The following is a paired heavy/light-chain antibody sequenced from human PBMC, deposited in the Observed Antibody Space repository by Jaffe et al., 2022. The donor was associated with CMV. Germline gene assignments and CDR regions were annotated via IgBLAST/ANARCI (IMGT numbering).Heavy chain of an antibody. Sequence: EVQLVESGGALVQPGGSLRLSCAASGFTFSNYAMSWVRQAPGKGLEWVSAISGSASSTYYADSVKGRFTISRDNSKNILYLQMNSLRAEDTALYYCAKCYYASGRPNWFDPWGQGTLVTVSS. CDR3: AKCYYASGRPNWFDP. CDR1: GFTFSNYA. J-gene: IGHJ5*02. D-gene: IGHD3-10*01. V-gene: IGHV3-23*04. CDR2: ISGSASST.
Light chain of an antibody. CDR2: TAS. J-gene: IGKJ1*01. V-gene: IGKV1-39*01. Sequence: DIQMTQSPSSLSTSVGDRVTITCRASQSISNYLNWYQQKPGKAPKLLIYTASSLQSGVPSRFSGSGSGTDFTLTISSLQPEDFATYYCQQSYSTLWTFGQGTKVEIK. CDR3: QQSYSTLWT. CDR1: QSISNY.